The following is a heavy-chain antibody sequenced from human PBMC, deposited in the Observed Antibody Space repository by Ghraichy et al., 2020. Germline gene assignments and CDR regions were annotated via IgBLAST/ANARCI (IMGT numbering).Heavy chain of an antibody. CDR3: ARDVDYYDSSGYGTQEYFQH. Sequence: GGSLRLSCAASGFTFSSYGMHWVRQAPGKGLEWVAVIWYDGSNKYYADSVKGRFTISRDNSKNTLYLQMNSLRAEDTAVYYCARDVDYYDSSGYGTQEYFQHWGQGTLVTVSS. D-gene: IGHD3-22*01. CDR2: IWYDGSNK. CDR1: GFTFSSYG. J-gene: IGHJ1*01. V-gene: IGHV3-33*01.